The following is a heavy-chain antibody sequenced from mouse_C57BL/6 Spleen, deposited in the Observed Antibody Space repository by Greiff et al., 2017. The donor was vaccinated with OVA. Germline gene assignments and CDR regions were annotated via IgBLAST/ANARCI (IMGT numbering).Heavy chain of an antibody. J-gene: IGHJ2*01. CDR3: ARAGSGYVYFDY. Sequence: EVKVVESEGGLVQPGSSMKLSCTASGFTFSDYYMAWVRQVPEKGLEWVANINYDGSSTYYLDSLKSRFIISRDNAKNILYLQMSSLKSEDTATYYCARAGSGYVYFDYWGQGTTLTVSS. CDR1: GFTFSDYY. V-gene: IGHV5-16*01. CDR2: INYDGSST. D-gene: IGHD3-2*02.